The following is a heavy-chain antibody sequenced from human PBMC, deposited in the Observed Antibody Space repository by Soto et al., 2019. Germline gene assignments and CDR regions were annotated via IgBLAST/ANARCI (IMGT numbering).Heavy chain of an antibody. D-gene: IGHD4-17*01. V-gene: IGHV4-30-4*08. Sequence: SETLSLTCTVSGGSISSSSYYWGWIRQPPGKGLEWIGYIYYSGSTYYNPSLKSRVTISVDTSKNQFSLKLSSVTAADTAVYYCARATTVTTYYYYGMDVWGQGTTVTVSS. CDR1: GGSISSSSYY. J-gene: IGHJ6*02. CDR2: IYYSGST. CDR3: ARATTVTTYYYYGMDV.